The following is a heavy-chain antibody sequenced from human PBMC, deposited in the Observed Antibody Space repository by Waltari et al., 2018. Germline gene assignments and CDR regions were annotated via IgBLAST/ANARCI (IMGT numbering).Heavy chain of an antibody. CDR1: GGSFSGYY. Sequence: QVQLQQWGAGLLKPSETRSLTCAVYGGSFSGYYWSWSRQPPGKGLEWIGEINHSGSTNYNPSLKSRVTISVDTSKNQFSLKLSSVTAADTAVYYCARGGGSSWYVPIDYWGQGTLVTVSS. J-gene: IGHJ4*02. D-gene: IGHD6-13*01. CDR2: INHSGST. V-gene: IGHV4-34*01. CDR3: ARGGGSSWYVPIDY.